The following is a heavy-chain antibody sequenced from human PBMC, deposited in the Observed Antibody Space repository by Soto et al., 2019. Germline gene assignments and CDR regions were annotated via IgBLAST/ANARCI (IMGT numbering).Heavy chain of an antibody. V-gene: IGHV3-9*01. J-gene: IGHJ4*02. D-gene: IGHD6-13*01. CDR1: GFTFDDYA. Sequence: EVQLVESGGGLVQPGRSLRLSCAASGFTFDDYAMHWVRQAPGKGLEWVSGISWNSGSIGYADSVKGRFTISRDNAKNSLYLQMNSLRAEDTALYYCAKEHRVGSSWQDWGQGTLVTVSS. CDR2: ISWNSGSI. CDR3: AKEHRVGSSWQD.